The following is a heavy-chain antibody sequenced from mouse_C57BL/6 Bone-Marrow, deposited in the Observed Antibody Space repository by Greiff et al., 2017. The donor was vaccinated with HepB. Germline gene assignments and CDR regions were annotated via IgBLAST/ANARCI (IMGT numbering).Heavy chain of an antibody. CDR1: GYAFSSSW. J-gene: IGHJ3*01. V-gene: IGHV1-82*01. CDR2: IYPGDGDT. CDR3: ARDYDYAFAY. D-gene: IGHD2-4*01. Sequence: QVQLQQSGPELVKPGASVKISCKASGYAFSSSWMNWVKQRPGKGLEWIGRIYPGDGDTNYNGKFKGKATLTADNSSSTAYMQLSSLTSEDSAVYFCARDYDYAFAYWGQGTLVTVSA.